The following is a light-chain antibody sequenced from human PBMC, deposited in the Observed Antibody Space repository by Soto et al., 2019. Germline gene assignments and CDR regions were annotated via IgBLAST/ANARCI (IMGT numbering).Light chain of an antibody. Sequence: EIVLTQSPGSLSLSPGERATLSCRASQSVDSTFFAWYQKKPGQAPRLLMYGVSKRATGIPDRFSGSGSGTDFTLTISRLEPEVFAVYYCRQYMSSVTFGQWTRVEIK. CDR3: RQYMSSVT. V-gene: IGKV3-20*01. CDR1: QSVDSTF. CDR2: GVS. J-gene: IGKJ1*01.